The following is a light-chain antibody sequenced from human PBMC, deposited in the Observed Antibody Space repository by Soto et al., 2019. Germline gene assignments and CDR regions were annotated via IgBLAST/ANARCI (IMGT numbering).Light chain of an antibody. CDR3: LLYYASAHVVI. V-gene: IGLV7-43*01. Sequence: QAVVTQEPSLTVSPGGTVTLTCASSTGAVTSGYSPNWFQQKPGQAPRALIYSTTNKYSWTPARFSGSLLGGKAGLTLSGVQPDDEADYYCLLYYASAHVVIFGAGTKLTVL. J-gene: IGLJ2*01. CDR2: STT. CDR1: TGAVTSGYS.